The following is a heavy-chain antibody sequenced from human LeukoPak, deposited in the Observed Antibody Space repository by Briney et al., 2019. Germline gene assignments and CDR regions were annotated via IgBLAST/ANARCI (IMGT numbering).Heavy chain of an antibody. CDR2: INPNSGGT. CDR1: GYTFTGYY. V-gene: IGHV1-2*06. J-gene: IGHJ4*02. CDR3: ARDRGKTGDLNFFDY. Sequence: GASVKVSCKASGYTFTGYYMHWVRQAPGQGLEWMGRINPNSGGTNYAQKFQGRVTMTRDTSISTAYMELSRLRSDDTAVYYCARDRGKTGDLNFFDYWGQGTLVTVSS. D-gene: IGHD7-27*01.